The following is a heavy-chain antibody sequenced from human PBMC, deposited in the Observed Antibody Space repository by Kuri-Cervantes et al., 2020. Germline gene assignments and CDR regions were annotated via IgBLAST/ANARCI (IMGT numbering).Heavy chain of an antibody. Sequence: SGPTLVKPTQTLTLTCTFSGFSLSTSGVGVAWIRQPPGKGLEGIGHIYNTESTNYNPALKSRVTISIDTSKNQFSLKLSSVTAADTAKYYCTRGVRVWGQGILVTVSS. CDR2: IYNTEST. CDR1: GFSLSTSGVG. J-gene: IGHJ1*01. CDR3: TRGVRV. V-gene: IGHV4-61*08.